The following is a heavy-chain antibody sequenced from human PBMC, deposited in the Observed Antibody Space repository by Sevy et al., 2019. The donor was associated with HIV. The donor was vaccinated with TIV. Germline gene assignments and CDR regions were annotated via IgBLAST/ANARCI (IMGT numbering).Heavy chain of an antibody. D-gene: IGHD3-3*01. J-gene: IGHJ4*01. V-gene: IGHV3-7*01. CDR1: GFTLSTTW. Sequence: GGSLRLSCAASGFTLSTTWMTWVRQAPGKGLEWVANINQDGGAKYYVDSVKGRFTISRDNTKNSLYLQMRSLRVEDKAVYYCTTSFGVIAGDDFDYWGQGTLVTVSS. CDR2: INQDGGAK. CDR3: TTSFGVIAGDDFDY.